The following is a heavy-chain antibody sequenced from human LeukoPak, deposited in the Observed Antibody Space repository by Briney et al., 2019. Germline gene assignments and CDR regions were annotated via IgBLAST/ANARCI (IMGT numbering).Heavy chain of an antibody. CDR2: ISSSSSYI. J-gene: IGHJ6*02. CDR1: GFTFSSYS. V-gene: IGHV3-21*01. Sequence: GGSLRLSCAAPGFTFSSYSMNWVRQAPGKGLEWVSSISSSSSYIYYADSVKGRFTNSRDNAKNSLYLQMNSLRAEDTAVYYCARDWGYYYYYGMDVWGQGTTVTVSS. D-gene: IGHD3-16*01. CDR3: ARDWGYYYYYGMDV.